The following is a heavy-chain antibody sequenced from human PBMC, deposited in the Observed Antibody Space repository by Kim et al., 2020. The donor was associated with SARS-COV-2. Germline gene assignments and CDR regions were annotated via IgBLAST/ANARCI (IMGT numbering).Heavy chain of an antibody. CDR1: GFTFSSYG. CDR2: ISYDGSNK. J-gene: IGHJ5*02. V-gene: IGHV3-30*18. Sequence: GGSLRLSCAASGFTFSSYGMHWVRQAPGKGLEWVAVISYDGSNKYYADSVKGRFTISRDNSKNTLYLQMNSLRAEDTAVYYCAKDISSWALNWFDPWGQGTLVTVSS. D-gene: IGHD6-13*01. CDR3: AKDISSWALNWFDP.